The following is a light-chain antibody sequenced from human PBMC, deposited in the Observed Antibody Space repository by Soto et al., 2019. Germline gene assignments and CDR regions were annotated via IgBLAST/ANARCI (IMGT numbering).Light chain of an antibody. V-gene: IGLV1-47*01. CDR2: RSN. J-gene: IGLJ3*02. Sequence: QSVLTQPPSASGTPGQRVTSSCSGSSSNIGSNYVYWYQQLPGTAPKLLIYRSNQRPSGVPDRFSGSKSGTSASLAISGLRSEDEADYYCATWDDSLSGWVFGGGTKVTVL. CDR3: ATWDDSLSGWV. CDR1: SSNIGSNY.